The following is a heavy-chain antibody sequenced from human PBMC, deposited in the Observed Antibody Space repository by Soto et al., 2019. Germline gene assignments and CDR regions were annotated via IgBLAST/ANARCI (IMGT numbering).Heavy chain of an antibody. CDR3: ARVHPSTTNYGMDV. V-gene: IGHV1-46*01. CDR1: GYTFTSYH. CDR2: INPGGGST. J-gene: IGHJ6*02. Sequence: DSVKVSCKASGYTFTSYHLHWVRQAPGQGLEWMGMINPGGGSTSYAQKFQGRVTMTWDTSTSTVYMDVRSLRSEDTALYFCARVHPSTTNYGMDVCGPGPTVTVSS.